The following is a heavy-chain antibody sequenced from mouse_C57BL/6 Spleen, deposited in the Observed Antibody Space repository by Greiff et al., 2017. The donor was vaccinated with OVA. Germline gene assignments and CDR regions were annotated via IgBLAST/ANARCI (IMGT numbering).Heavy chain of an antibody. V-gene: IGHV10-3*01. J-gene: IGHJ1*03. CDR3: VRTRDYVGYWYFDV. D-gene: IGHD2-4*01. CDR1: GFTFNTYA. Sequence: EVKLQESGGGLVQPKGSLKLSCAASGFTFNTYAMHWVRQAPGKGLEWVARIRSKSSNYATYYADSVKDRFTISRDDSQSMLYLQMNNLKTEDTAMYYCVRTRDYVGYWYFDVWGTGTTVTVSS. CDR2: IRSKSSNYAT.